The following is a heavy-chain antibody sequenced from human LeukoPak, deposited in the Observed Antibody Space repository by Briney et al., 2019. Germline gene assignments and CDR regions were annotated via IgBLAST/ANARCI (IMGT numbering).Heavy chain of an antibody. J-gene: IGHJ4*01. V-gene: IGHV3-33*01. D-gene: IGHD3-16*01. CDR1: GFTFSNYG. Sequence: GGSLRLSCAASGFTFSNYGMHWVRQAPGKGLEWVAVIWYDGSDKYHADSVKGRFTISRDNSKNTLYLQMNSLRVEDTAVYYCARPVVLGAYLRGAYYFDSWGQEPWSPSPQ. CDR2: IWYDGSDK. CDR3: ARPVVLGAYLRGAYYFDS.